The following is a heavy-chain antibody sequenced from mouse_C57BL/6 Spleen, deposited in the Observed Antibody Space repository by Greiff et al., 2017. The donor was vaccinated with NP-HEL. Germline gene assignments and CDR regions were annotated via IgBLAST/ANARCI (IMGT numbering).Heavy chain of an antibody. CDR1: GFSLSTSGMG. V-gene: IGHV8-12*01. CDR2: IYWDDDK. J-gene: IGHJ4*01. CDR3: ARTIFYYAMDY. Sequence: QVTLKESGPGILQSSQTLSLTCSFSGFSLSTSGMGVSWLRQPSGQGLDWLAHIYWDDDKRYNPSLKNRLLISKDTSSNQVFLKITSVDTADTATYYCARTIFYYAMDYWGQGTSVTVSS.